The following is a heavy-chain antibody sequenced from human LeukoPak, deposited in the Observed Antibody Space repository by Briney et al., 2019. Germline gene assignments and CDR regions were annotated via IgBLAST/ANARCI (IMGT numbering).Heavy chain of an antibody. J-gene: IGHJ6*02. V-gene: IGHV1-69*01. Sequence: SVKVSCKASGGTFRSYAISWVRQAPGQGLEWMGGIIPNFGTANYAQKFQGRVTITADESTSTAYMELSSLRSEDTAVYYCATLDIVVVPAAITYYGMDVWGQGTTVTVSS. CDR3: ATLDIVVVPAAITYYGMDV. CDR1: GGTFRSYA. CDR2: IIPNFGTA. D-gene: IGHD2-2*02.